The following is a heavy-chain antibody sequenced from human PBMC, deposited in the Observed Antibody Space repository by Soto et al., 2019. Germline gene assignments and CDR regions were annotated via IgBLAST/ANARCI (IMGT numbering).Heavy chain of an antibody. J-gene: IGHJ4*02. D-gene: IGHD6-19*01. CDR2: IDPSDSYT. V-gene: IGHV5-10-1*01. CDR1: GYNFTSYW. Sequence: GESLKISCKDSGYNFTSYWIDWVRQMPEKGLEWMGRIDPSDSYTNYSPSFQGHVTISADKTISTAYLQWSSLKASDTAMYYCARGRVAVAPLDYWGQGTQVTVSS. CDR3: ARGRVAVAPLDY.